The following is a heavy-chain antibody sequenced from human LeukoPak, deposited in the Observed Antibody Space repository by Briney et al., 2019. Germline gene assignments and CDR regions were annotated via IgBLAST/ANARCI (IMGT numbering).Heavy chain of an antibody. CDR3: GRDSRSILIDV. CDR2: ISYDGSNK. J-gene: IGHJ4*02. CDR1: GFTFSSYG. V-gene: IGHV3-30*03. D-gene: IGHD3-3*01. Sequence: PGGSLRLSCAASGFTFSSYGMHWVRQAPGKGLEWVAVISYDGSNKYYADSVKGRFTISRDNSKNTLYLQMNSLRVEDTAVYYCGRDSRSILIDVWGQGTPVTISS.